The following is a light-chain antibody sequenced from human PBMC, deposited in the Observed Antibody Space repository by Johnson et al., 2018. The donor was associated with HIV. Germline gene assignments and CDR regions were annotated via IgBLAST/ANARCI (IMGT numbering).Light chain of an antibody. Sequence: QAVLTQPPSVSAAPGQKVTISCSGSSSNIGNNYVSWYQQLPGTAPKLLIYENNMRPSGIPDRFSGSKSGTSATLGITGLQTGDEADYYCGTWDSSLSAFYVFGTGPKVTVL. CDR2: ENN. CDR1: SSNIGNNY. CDR3: GTWDSSLSAFYV. J-gene: IGLJ1*01. V-gene: IGLV1-51*02.